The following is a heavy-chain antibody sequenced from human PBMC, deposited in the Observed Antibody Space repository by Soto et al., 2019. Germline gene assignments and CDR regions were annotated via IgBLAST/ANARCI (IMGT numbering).Heavy chain of an antibody. CDR1: GFTFTSSA. J-gene: IGHJ4*02. V-gene: IGHV1-58*01. CDR2: IVVGSGNT. CDR3: AADSGYYYDSSGYYYVFDY. Sequence: SVKVSCKASGFTFTSSAVQWVRQARGQRLEWIGWIVVGSGNTNYAQKFQERVTITRDMSTSTAYMELSSLRSEDTAVYYCAADSGYYYDSSGYYYVFDYWGQGTLVTVSS. D-gene: IGHD3-22*01.